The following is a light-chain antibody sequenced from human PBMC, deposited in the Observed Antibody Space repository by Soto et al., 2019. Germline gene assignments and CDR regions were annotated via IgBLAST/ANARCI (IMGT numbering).Light chain of an antibody. V-gene: IGLV2-14*01. CDR2: DVS. CDR3: SSYTSSSTPYVV. Sequence: QSALTQPASVSGSPGQSITISCTGTSSDVGGYNYVSWYQQHPGKAPKLMIYDVSNRPSGVSNRFSGSKSGNTASLTISGLQAVDEADYYCSSYTSSSTPYVVFGGGTKLTVL. CDR1: SSDVGGYNY. J-gene: IGLJ2*01.